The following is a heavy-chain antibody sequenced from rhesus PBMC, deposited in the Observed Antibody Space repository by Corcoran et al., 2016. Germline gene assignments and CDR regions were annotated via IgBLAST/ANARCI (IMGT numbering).Heavy chain of an antibody. CDR2: IYWNDDK. CDR3: ARRLRGDYYFFDY. Sequence: QVTLKESGPALVKPTQTLTLTCSFSGFSLSTSGMGVGWLRQPSRKTLELLAHIYWNDDKFYSTALKSRINSSKDTSKNQVVLTRTNIDPVDTATYYCARRLRGDYYFFDYWGQGVLVTVSS. CDR1: GFSLSTSGMG. D-gene: IGHD3-34*01. J-gene: IGHJ4*01. V-gene: IGHV2-1*01.